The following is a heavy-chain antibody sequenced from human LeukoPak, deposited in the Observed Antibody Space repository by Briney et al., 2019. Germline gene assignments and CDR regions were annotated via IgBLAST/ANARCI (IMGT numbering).Heavy chain of an antibody. D-gene: IGHD3-9*01. V-gene: IGHV1-69*01. CDR2: IIPIFGTA. J-gene: IGHJ4*02. CDR1: GGTFSSYA. CDR3: ARVEYFDWLLCY. Sequence: ASVKVSCKASGGTFSSYAISWVRQAPGQGLEWMGGIIPIFGTANYAQKFQGRVTITADESTSTAYMELSSLRSEDTAVYYCARVEYFDWLLCYWGQGTLVTVSS.